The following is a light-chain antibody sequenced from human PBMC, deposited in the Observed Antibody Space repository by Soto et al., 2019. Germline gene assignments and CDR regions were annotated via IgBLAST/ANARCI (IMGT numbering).Light chain of an antibody. CDR1: QSVTSSY. CDR3: QQYGSSPLT. J-gene: IGKJ4*01. Sequence: EIVLTQSPGTLSLSPGERATLSCRASQSVTSSYLAWYHFKPGQAPRLLIYGASSRATGIPDRFSGSGSGTAFTLTISSLEPEDFAVYYCQQYGSSPLTFGGGTKVEIK. CDR2: GAS. V-gene: IGKV3-20*01.